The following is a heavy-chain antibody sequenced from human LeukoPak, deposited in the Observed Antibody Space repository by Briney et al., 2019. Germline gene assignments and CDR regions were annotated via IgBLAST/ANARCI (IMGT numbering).Heavy chain of an antibody. CDR3: ARAQYNYGFDY. D-gene: IGHD1-1*01. J-gene: IGHJ4*02. CDR1: GYTFTGYY. CDR2: INPNSGGT. Sequence: ASVKVSCKASGYTFTGYYMHWVRQAPGQGLEWMGWINPNSGGTNYAQKFQGRVTMTRDTSTSTVYMELSSLRSEDTAVYYCARAQYNYGFDYWGQGTLVTVSS. V-gene: IGHV1-2*02.